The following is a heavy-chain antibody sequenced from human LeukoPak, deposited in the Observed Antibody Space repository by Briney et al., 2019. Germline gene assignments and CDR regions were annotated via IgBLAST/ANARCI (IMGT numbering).Heavy chain of an antibody. CDR1: GFTFSSYG. J-gene: IGHJ4*02. CDR2: IWYDGTDK. D-gene: IGHD2-15*01. Sequence: GRSLRLSCAASGFTFSSYGMHWVRQAPGKGLEWVAAIWYDGTDKKYADSVKGRFTISRDNSKNTLDLEMNSLRAEDTAVYYCARAKDCSGGSCLNNYFDYWGQGTLVTVSS. V-gene: IGHV3-33*01. CDR3: ARAKDCSGGSCLNNYFDY.